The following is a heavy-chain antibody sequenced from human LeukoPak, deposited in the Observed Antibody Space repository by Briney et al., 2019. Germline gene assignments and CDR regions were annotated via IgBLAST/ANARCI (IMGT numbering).Heavy chain of an antibody. D-gene: IGHD2-15*01. CDR1: GFTFSSYA. V-gene: IGHV3-30-3*01. J-gene: IGHJ4*02. CDR2: ISYDGGNK. Sequence: GRSLRLSCAASGFTFSSYAMHWVRQAPGKGLEWVAVISYDGGNKYYADSVKGRFTISRDNSKNTLYLQMNSLRAEDTAVYYCAMEQRKYSAGFTIDYWGQGTLVTVSS. CDR3: AMEQRKYSAGFTIDY.